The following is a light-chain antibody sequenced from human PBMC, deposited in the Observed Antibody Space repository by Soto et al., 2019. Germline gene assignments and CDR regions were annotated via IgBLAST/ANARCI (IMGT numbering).Light chain of an antibody. V-gene: IGLV1-47*01. J-gene: IGLJ1*01. CDR3: AAWDESHYV. CDR1: SSNIGSNY. CDR2: RNN. Sequence: QSVLTQPPSASGTPWQRVTISCSGSSSNIGSNYVYWYQQLPGTAPKLLIYRNNQRPSGVPDRFSGSKSGTSASLAISGLRSEDEADYYCAAWDESHYVFGTGTKVTVL.